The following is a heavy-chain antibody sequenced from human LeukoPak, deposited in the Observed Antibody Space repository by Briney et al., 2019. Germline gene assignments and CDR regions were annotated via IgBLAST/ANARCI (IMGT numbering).Heavy chain of an antibody. J-gene: IGHJ4*02. CDR2: IYHSGST. CDR1: GYSISSGYY. CDR3: ARLVRVVPAAIVY. V-gene: IGHV4-38-2*02. D-gene: IGHD2-2*02. Sequence: SETLSLTCTVSGYSISSGYYWGWIRQPPGKGLEWIGSIYHSGSTYDNPSLNNRSTISVDTSKNPFSLKLGSVAAADTAVYYCARLVRVVPAAIVYWGQGTLVTVSS.